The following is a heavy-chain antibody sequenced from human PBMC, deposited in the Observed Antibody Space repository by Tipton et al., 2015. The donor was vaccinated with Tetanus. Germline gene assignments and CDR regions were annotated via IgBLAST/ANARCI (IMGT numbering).Heavy chain of an antibody. CDR2: ISGSGGST. D-gene: IGHD1-1*01. V-gene: IGHV3-23*01. CDR3: ARVEVEKQTTGTTARWFDP. CDR1: GFTFSSYA. J-gene: IGHJ5*02. Sequence: SLRLSCAASGFTFSSYAMSWVRQAPGKGLEWVSAISGSGGSTYYADSVKGRFTISRDNSKNTLYLQMNSLRAEDTAVYYCARVEVEKQTTGTTARWFDPWGQGTLVTVSS.